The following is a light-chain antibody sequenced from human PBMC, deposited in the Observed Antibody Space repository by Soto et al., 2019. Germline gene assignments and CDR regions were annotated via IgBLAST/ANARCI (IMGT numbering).Light chain of an antibody. CDR2: NTN. J-gene: IGLJ1*01. CDR3: ATWHDSFYV. V-gene: IGLV8-61*01. Sequence: QTVVTQEPSFSVSPGGTVTLTCGLSSDSVSASHFPSWYQQTPGQAPRTLIYNTNTRSSGVPDRFSGSKSGTSASLAISGLQSEDEADYYCATWHDSFYVFGTGTKVTVL. CDR1: SDSVSASHF.